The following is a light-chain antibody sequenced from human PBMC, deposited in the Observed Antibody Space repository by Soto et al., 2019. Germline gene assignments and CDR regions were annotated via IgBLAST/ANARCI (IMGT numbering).Light chain of an antibody. CDR3: QQRGKWPST. J-gene: IGKJ3*01. CDR2: DAY. V-gene: IGKV3-11*01. CDR1: QTVARY. Sequence: EVVLTQSPSTLSGSSGETGTVPCLASQTVARYVAWYQQKVGQAPRLLIYDAYTRATGVGARFTGSGSATDFSLTITSLEPEDFAVYYCQQRGKWPSTFGTGTEVDI.